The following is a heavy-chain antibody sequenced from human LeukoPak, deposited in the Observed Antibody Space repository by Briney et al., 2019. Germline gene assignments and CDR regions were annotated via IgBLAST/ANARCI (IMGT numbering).Heavy chain of an antibody. D-gene: IGHD3-10*01. CDR3: ARDGLWFGELLSQRY. V-gene: IGHV1-18*01. CDR2: ISAYNGNT. Sequence: ASVKVSCKASGYTFTSYGISWVRQAPGQGLEWMGWISAYNGNTNYAQKLQGRVTMTTDTSTSTAYMELRSLRSDDTAVYYCARDGLWFGELLSQRYWGQGTLVTVSS. J-gene: IGHJ4*02. CDR1: GYTFTSYG.